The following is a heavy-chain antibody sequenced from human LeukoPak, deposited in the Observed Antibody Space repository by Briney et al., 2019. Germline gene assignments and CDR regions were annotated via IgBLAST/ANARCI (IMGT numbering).Heavy chain of an antibody. CDR3: ARSYGSGSYFDQ. Sequence: PSETLSLTCTVSGGSISSYYWSWIRQPPGKGLEWIGYISYSGSTNYNPSLKSRVTISVDTSKKQFSLRQRSVTAADTAVYFCARSYGSGSYFDQWGQGTLVTVSS. V-gene: IGHV4-59*01. CDR2: ISYSGST. CDR1: GGSISSYY. J-gene: IGHJ4*02. D-gene: IGHD3-10*01.